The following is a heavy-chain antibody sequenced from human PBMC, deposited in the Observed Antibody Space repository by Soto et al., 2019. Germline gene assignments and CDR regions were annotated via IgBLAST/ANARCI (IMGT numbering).Heavy chain of an antibody. V-gene: IGHV4-4*07. Sequence: MSLTCSVSGGSISSYYWSWIRQPAGKGLEWIGRIYTSGSTNYNPSLKSRVTMSVDTSKNQFSLKLSSVTAADTAVYYCARGEWFGLTSYFYYYYGMDVWGQGTTVTVTS. CDR2: IYTSGST. J-gene: IGHJ6*02. CDR3: ARGEWFGLTSYFYYYYGMDV. CDR1: GGSISSYY. D-gene: IGHD3-10*01.